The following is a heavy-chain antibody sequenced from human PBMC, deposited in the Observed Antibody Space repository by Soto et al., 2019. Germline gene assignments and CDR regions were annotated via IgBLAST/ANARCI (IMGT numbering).Heavy chain of an antibody. CDR2: ISSNGRST. CDR1: GFTFSTYA. V-gene: IGHV3-64*01. J-gene: IGHJ4*02. CDR3: ARDRGTNGVCYAPSDY. Sequence: EVQLVESGGGLVQPGGSLRLSCATSGFTFSTYAMHWVRQAPGKGLEYVSAISSNGRSTYYANSVKGRFTISRDNSKNTLSLQMDSLRAEDMAVYYCARDRGTNGVCYAPSDYWGQGTLVTVAS. D-gene: IGHD2-8*01.